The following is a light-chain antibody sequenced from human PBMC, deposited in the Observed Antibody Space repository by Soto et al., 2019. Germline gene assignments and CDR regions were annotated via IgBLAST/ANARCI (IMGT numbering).Light chain of an antibody. CDR2: GTS. CDR3: HQFQNSPWT. J-gene: IGKJ1*01. V-gene: IGKV3D-15*02. Sequence: IVMTQSPATLSVSPGETATLSCRASQSISIGLVWYQQKPGQAPRLLIFGTSSRATGIPDRFSGSGSGTHFTLTINRLEPEDVAVYYCHQFQNSPWTFGQGTKVDIK. CDR1: QSISIG.